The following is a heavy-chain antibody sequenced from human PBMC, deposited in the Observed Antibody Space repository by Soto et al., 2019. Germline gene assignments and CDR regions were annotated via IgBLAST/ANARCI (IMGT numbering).Heavy chain of an antibody. Sequence: EVQLLESGGGLVQPGGSLRLSCAASGFTFSSFSLSWVRQAPGKGLEWVSGISGLGGSIYYADSVKGRFTISRDNSKNTLYLQMNSLRAEDTAVYYCSKSNGDIWERYFFDFWGQGTLVTVSS. CDR2: ISGLGGSI. V-gene: IGHV3-23*01. CDR1: GFTFSSFS. J-gene: IGHJ4*02. CDR3: SKSNGDIWERYFFDF. D-gene: IGHD1-26*01.